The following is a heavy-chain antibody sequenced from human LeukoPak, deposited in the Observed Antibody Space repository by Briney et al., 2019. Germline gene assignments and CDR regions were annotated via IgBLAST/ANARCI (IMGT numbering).Heavy chain of an antibody. D-gene: IGHD6-13*01. V-gene: IGHV3-53*01. Sequence: GGSLRLSCASSGFTFSSYAMSWVRQAPGKGLEWVSVIYSGGSTYYADSVKGRFTISRDNSKNTLYLQMNSLRAEDTAVYYCARVGIAAAGTWFDPWGQGTLVTVSS. J-gene: IGHJ5*02. CDR2: IYSGGST. CDR3: ARVGIAAAGTWFDP. CDR1: GFTFSSYA.